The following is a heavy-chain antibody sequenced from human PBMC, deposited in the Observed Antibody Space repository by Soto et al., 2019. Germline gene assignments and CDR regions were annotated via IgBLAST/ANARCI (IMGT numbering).Heavy chain of an antibody. Sequence: EVQLFESGGALVQPGGSLRLSCKASGFTYVKYAMNWVRQAPGKGLEWVSGISGDAGRTFYADSVKGRFTISRDNSKNTVYLQMNSLRVEDTAVYYCVKDTVVVINGGDLDYWGQGTLVTVSS. CDR3: VKDTVVVINGGDLDY. CDR2: ISGDAGRT. CDR1: GFTYVKYA. D-gene: IGHD3-22*01. J-gene: IGHJ4*02. V-gene: IGHV3-23*01.